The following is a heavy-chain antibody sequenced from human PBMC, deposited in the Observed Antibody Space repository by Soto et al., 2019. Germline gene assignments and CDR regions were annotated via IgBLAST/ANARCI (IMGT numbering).Heavy chain of an antibody. CDR1: EGTFNSYT. Sequence: QVQLVQSGAEVKKPGSSVKVSCTASEGTFNSYTISWVRQAPGQGLEWMGRVVPILGMADFARKFQGRVMITTDKSTHTAYMMLSSLRSDDTAVYYCATNYGSGSTHFDFWGHGTLVTVSS. D-gene: IGHD3-10*01. CDR3: ATNYGSGSTHFDF. CDR2: VVPILGMA. J-gene: IGHJ4*01. V-gene: IGHV1-69*02.